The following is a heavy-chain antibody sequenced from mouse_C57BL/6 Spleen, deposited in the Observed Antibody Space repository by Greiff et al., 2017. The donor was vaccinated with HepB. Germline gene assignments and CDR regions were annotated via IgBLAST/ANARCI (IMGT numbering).Heavy chain of an antibody. Sequence: VQLQHSGPELVKPGASVKISCKASGYAFSSSWMNWVKQRPGKGLEWIGRIYPGDGDTNYNGKFKGKATLTADKSSSTAYMQLSSLTSEDSAVYFCARWLLPVDYWGQGTTLTVSS. V-gene: IGHV1-82*01. CDR2: IYPGDGDT. CDR1: GYAFSSSW. CDR3: ARWLLPVDY. J-gene: IGHJ2*01. D-gene: IGHD2-3*01.